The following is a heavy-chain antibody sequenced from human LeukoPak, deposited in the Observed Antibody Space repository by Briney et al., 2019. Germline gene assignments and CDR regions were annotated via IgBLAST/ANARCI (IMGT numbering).Heavy chain of an antibody. J-gene: IGHJ5*02. CDR3: DRDPSRGWFSP. V-gene: IGHV4-30-4*01. CDR1: GGSISSGDYY. CDR2: IYYSGST. Sequence: PSETLSLTCTVSGGSISSGDYYWSWIRQPPGQGLEWIGYIYYSGSTYYNPSLKRRVTISVDTSKNQFSLKLSSVTAADTAVYYCDRDPSRGWFSPWPQGTLVTV. D-gene: IGHD3-10*01.